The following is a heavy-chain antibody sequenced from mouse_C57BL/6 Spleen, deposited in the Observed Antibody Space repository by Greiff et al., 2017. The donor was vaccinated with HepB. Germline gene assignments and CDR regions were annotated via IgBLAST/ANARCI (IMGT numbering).Heavy chain of an antibody. CDR3: AREGLTTAFDY. D-gene: IGHD1-2*01. V-gene: IGHV5-4*01. CDR2: ISDGGSYT. J-gene: IGHJ2*01. CDR1: GFTFSSYA. Sequence: EVMLVESGGGLVKPGGSLKLSCAASGFTFSSYAMSWVRQTPEKRLEWVATISDGGSYTYYPDNVKGRFTISRDNAKNNLYLQMSHLKSEDTAMYYCAREGLTTAFDYGGQGTTLTVSS.